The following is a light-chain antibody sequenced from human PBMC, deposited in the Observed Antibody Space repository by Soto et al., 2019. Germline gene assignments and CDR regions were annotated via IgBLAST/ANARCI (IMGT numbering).Light chain of an antibody. Sequence: DIQMTQSPSSLSASVGDRVTLTCRASQSISSFLNWYQQKPGKAPKVLIYGASSLQTVVPSRFSGSGSGTNFTLTISSLQPEDSATYYCQQSHSAWTCGQGTKVEI. V-gene: IGKV1-39*01. CDR3: QQSHSAWT. CDR2: GAS. J-gene: IGKJ1*01. CDR1: QSISSF.